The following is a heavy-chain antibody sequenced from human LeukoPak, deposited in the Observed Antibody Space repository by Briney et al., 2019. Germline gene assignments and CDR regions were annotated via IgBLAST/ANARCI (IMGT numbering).Heavy chain of an antibody. D-gene: IGHD3-22*01. CDR1: GGSISSGDYY. J-gene: IGHJ5*02. CDR2: MYYSGST. CDR3: ARPYYYDSRIDP. V-gene: IGHV4-30-4*01. Sequence: SETLSLTCTVSGGSISSGDYYWSWIRQPPGKGLEWIAYMYYSGSTYYNPSLKSRVTMSADTSKNQLSLKLSSVAAADTAVYYCARPYYYDSRIDPWGQGILVTVSS.